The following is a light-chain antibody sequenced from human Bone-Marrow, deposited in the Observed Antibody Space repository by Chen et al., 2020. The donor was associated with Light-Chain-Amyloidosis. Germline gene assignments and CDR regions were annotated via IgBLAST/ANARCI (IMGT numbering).Light chain of an antibody. J-gene: IGLJ3*02. CDR2: DDS. V-gene: IGLV3-21*02. CDR1: NIGSTS. CDR3: QVLDRSSDRPV. Sequence: SYVLTQPSSVSVAPGQTATIACGGNNIGSTSVHWYQQTPGQAPLLVAYDDSDRPSGIPERLSGSNSGNTATLTISRVEAGDEADYYCQVLDRSSDRPVFGGGTKLTVL.